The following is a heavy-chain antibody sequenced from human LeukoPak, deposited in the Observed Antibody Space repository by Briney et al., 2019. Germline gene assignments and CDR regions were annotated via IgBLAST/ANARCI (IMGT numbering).Heavy chain of an antibody. V-gene: IGHV3-30-3*01. CDR2: ISYDGSNK. D-gene: IGHD6-13*01. J-gene: IGHJ3*02. CDR1: GFTFSSYA. CDR3: AREDSRSAFDI. Sequence: HPGGSLRLSCAASGFTFSSYAMHWVRQAPGKGLEWVAVISYDGSNKYYADSVKGRFTISRDNSKNTLYLQMNSLRAEDTAVYYCAREDSRSAFDIWGQGTMVTVSS.